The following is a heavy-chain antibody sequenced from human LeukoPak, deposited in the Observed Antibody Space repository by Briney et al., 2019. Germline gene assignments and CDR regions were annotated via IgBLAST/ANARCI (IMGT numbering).Heavy chain of an antibody. V-gene: IGHV4-59*08. CDR1: GGSISSYY. CDR2: IYYSGST. CDR3: ARSTRSPAWYFDL. J-gene: IGHJ2*01. Sequence: SETLSLTCTVSGGSISSYYWSWIRQPPGKGLEWIGYIYYSGSTNYNPSLKSRVTISVDTSKKHFSLKLSSVTAADTAVYYCARSTRSPAWYFDLWGRGTLVTVPS.